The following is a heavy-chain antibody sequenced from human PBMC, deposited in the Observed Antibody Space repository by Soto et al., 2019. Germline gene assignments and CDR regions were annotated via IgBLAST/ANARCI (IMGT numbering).Heavy chain of an antibody. Sequence: EVQLVESGGRLVQPGGSLRLSCAASGFTFSSYWMHWVRQAPGKWLVWVSRINSDGSSTSYADSVKGRFTISRDNAKNTRYLQMNSLRAEDTAVYYCARGGSSDFDYWGQGTLVTVSS. CDR1: GFTFSSYW. CDR3: ARGGSSDFDY. V-gene: IGHV3-74*01. CDR2: INSDGSST. D-gene: IGHD1-26*01. J-gene: IGHJ4*02.